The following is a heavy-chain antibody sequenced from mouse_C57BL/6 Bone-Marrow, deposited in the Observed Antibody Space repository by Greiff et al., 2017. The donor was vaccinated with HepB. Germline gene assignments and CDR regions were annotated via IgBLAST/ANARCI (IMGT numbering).Heavy chain of an antibody. CDR3: ERDEAY. V-gene: IGHV3-6*01. CDR1: GYSITSGYY. J-gene: IGHJ3*01. Sequence: VQLQQSGPGLVKPSQSLSLTCSVTGYSITSGYYWNWIRQFPGNKLEWMGYISYDGSNNYNPSLKNRISITRDTSKNQFFLKLNSVTTEDTATYYCERDEAYWGQGTLVTVSA. CDR2: ISYDGSN.